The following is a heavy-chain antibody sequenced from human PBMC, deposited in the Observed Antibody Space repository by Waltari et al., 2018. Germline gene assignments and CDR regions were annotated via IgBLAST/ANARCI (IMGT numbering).Heavy chain of an antibody. V-gene: IGHV1-2*02. CDR3: ARAVCTGDVCLAY. CDR2: IKPTSARP. J-gene: IGHJ4*02. CDR1: GYSFTGQS. D-gene: IGHD2-8*02. Sequence: QVQLVQSGAEVKKPVASVKVSCKASGYSFTGQSMHWGRQAPGQGLEWIVWIKPTSARPNYVKKFQGRVTMTRQTSTSSASMELTRLRSDYTAVYYCARAVCTGDVCLAYWGQGTLVTVSS.